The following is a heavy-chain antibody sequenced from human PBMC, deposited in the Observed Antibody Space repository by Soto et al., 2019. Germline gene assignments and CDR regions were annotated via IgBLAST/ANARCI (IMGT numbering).Heavy chain of an antibody. CDR1: GYSFTSYW. CDR2: IDPSDSYT. J-gene: IGHJ4*02. D-gene: IGHD3-10*01. CDR3: ARIRGDYGSEEFDY. Sequence: LGESLKISCKGSGYSFTSYWISWVRQMPGKGLEWMGRIDPSDSYTNYSPSFQGHVTISADKSISTAYLQWSSLKASDTAMYYCARIRGDYGSEEFDYWGQGTMVTVYS. V-gene: IGHV5-10-1*01.